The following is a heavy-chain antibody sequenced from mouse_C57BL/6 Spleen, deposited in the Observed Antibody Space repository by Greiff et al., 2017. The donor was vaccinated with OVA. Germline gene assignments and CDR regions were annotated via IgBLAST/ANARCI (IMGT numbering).Heavy chain of an antibody. CDR1: GYAFSSYW. CDR3: ASLAYDYDADY. Sequence: QVQLKESGAELVKPGASVKISCKASGYAFSSYWMNWVKQRPGKGLEWIGQIYPGDGDTNYNGKFKGKATLTADKSSSTAYMQLSSLTSEDSAVYFCASLAYDYDADYWGQGTTLTVSS. V-gene: IGHV1-80*01. CDR2: IYPGDGDT. J-gene: IGHJ2*01. D-gene: IGHD2-4*01.